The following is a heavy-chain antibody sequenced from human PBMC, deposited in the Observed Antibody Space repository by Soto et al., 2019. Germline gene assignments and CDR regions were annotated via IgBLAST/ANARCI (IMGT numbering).Heavy chain of an antibody. V-gene: IGHV1-3*05. CDR1: GYTFTSYA. D-gene: IGHD3-22*01. CDR2: INAGNGNT. CDR3: ARSSGYDLIDDY. Sequence: QVQLVQSGAEETKPGASVKVSCKASGYTFTSYAMHWVRQAPGQRLEWMGWINAGNGNTKYSQKFQGRGTITRDTSASTAYMELSNLRSEDTAVYYCARSSGYDLIDDYWGQGTLVTVSS. J-gene: IGHJ4*02.